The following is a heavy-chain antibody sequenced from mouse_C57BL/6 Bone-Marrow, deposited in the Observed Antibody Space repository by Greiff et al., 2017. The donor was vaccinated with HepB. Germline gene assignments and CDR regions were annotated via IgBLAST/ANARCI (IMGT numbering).Heavy chain of an antibody. D-gene: IGHD2-4*01. CDR3: ARKSRYDYDKGAWFAY. CDR2: INPSTGGT. V-gene: IGHV1-42*01. CDR1: GYSFTGYY. J-gene: IGHJ3*01. Sequence: EVKLMESGPELVKPGASVKISCKASGYSFTGYYMNWVKQSPEKSLEWIGEINPSTGGTTYNQKFKAKATLTVDKSSSTAYMQLKSLTSEDSAVYYCARKSRYDYDKGAWFAYWGQGTLVTVSA.